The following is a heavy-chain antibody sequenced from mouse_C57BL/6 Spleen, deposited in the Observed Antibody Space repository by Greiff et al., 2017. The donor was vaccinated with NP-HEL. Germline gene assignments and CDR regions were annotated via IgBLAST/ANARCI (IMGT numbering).Heavy chain of an antibody. CDR3: ARSRTAQATVDY. Sequence: QVQLKQPGAELVRPGTSVKLSCKASGYTFTSYWMHWVKQRPGQGLEWIGVIDPSDSYTNYNQKFKGKATLTVDTSSSTAYMQLSSLTSEDSAVYYCARSRTAQATVDYWGQGTTLTVSS. D-gene: IGHD3-2*02. J-gene: IGHJ2*01. CDR1: GYTFTSYW. V-gene: IGHV1-59*01. CDR2: IDPSDSYT.